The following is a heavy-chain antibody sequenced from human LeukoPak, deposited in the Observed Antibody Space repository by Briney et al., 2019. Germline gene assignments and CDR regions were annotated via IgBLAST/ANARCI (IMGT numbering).Heavy chain of an antibody. CDR3: ATDRERDPSVYYLV. D-gene: IGHD3-22*01. V-gene: IGHV3-23*01. CDR2: ISDNGGET. J-gene: IGHJ4*02. Sequence: GGSLRLSCAASGFTFTDYAMSWVRQAPEKGLEWISTISDNGGETYYADSVKGRFAISRDNSKNTLFLQMNSLGAEDSAVYYCATDRERDPSVYYLVGGQGTLITVSS. CDR1: GFTFTDYA.